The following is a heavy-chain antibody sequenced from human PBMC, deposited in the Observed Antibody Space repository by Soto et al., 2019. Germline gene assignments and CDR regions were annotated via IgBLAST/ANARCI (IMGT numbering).Heavy chain of an antibody. Sequence: QVHLVQSGAEVKKPGASVKVSCKASGYTFTSYGITWVRQAPGQGLEWMGWISAHNGNTDYAQKLQGRVIVTRDTSTGAAYLKLRRLISDDTAVYYCARGRYGDYWGQGALVTVSS. V-gene: IGHV1-18*01. J-gene: IGHJ4*02. CDR1: GYTFTSYG. D-gene: IGHD1-1*01. CDR3: ARGRYGDY. CDR2: ISAHNGNT.